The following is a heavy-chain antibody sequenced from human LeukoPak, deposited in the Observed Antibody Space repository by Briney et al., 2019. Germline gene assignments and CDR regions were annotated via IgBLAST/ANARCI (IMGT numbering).Heavy chain of an antibody. Sequence: GGSLRLSCAASGFTFSSYEMNWVRQAPGKGLEWVSYISSSGSTIYYADSVKGRFTISRDNAKNSLYLQMNSLRAEDTAVYYCARHLSGITGYTYGRGIDYWGQGTLLTVSS. J-gene: IGHJ4*02. V-gene: IGHV3-48*03. CDR1: GFTFSSYE. CDR2: ISSSGSTI. CDR3: ARHLSGITGYTYGRGIDY. D-gene: IGHD5-18*01.